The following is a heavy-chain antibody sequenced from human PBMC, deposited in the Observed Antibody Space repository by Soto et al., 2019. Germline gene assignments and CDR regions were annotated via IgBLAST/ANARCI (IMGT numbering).Heavy chain of an antibody. Sequence: PGGSLRLSCASSDFVFYDYPIHCFRQAPGNGLEWVAVVSHDGTKEYYSDSVKGRFSISRDNSNNTAFLQMNSLRAEDTAIYYCARESTITHFDHWGQGTLVTVSS. CDR3: ARESTITHFDH. CDR1: DFVFYDYP. CDR2: VSHDGTKE. D-gene: IGHD5-12*01. J-gene: IGHJ4*02. V-gene: IGHV3-30-3*01.